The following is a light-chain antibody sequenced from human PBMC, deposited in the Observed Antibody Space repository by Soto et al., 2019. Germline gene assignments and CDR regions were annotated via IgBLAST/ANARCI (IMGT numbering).Light chain of an antibody. Sequence: QSALTQPASVSGSPGQSITISCTGTSSDVGGYNYVSWYQQYPGKAPKVLIYDVNRPSGVSNRFSGSKSGNTASLTISGLQVEDEADYYCSSYTTTSTRVVFGGGTKLTVL. CDR3: SSYTTTSTRVV. CDR1: SSDVGGYNY. CDR2: DV. J-gene: IGLJ2*01. V-gene: IGLV2-14*03.